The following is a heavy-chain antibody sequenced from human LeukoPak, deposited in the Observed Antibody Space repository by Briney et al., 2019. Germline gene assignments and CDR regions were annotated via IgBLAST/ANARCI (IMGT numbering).Heavy chain of an antibody. J-gene: IGHJ4*02. CDR2: IKSKTDGGTT. Sequence: GGSLRLSCVAPGFTFSTFAMNWVRQAPGKGLEWVGRIKSKTDGGTTDYAAPVKGRFTISRDDSKNTLYLQMNSLKTEDTAVYYCTTATKSGTYSRGHWGQGTLVTVSS. V-gene: IGHV3-15*01. CDR3: TTATKSGTYSRGH. CDR1: GFTFSTFA. D-gene: IGHD1-26*01.